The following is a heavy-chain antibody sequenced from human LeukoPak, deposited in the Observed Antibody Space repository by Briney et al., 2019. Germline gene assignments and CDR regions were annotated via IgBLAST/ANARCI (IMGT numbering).Heavy chain of an antibody. Sequence: AAVKVSCKASGYTFTTYGVTWVRQAPGQGLEWMGWISPYNGDKNYAQNLQGRVTLTTDTSTSTAYMELRSLRSDDTAVYYCARDGAVAAVFDYWAQGTLVTVSS. CDR3: ARDGAVAAVFDY. J-gene: IGHJ4*02. D-gene: IGHD6-19*01. CDR2: ISPYNGDK. CDR1: GYTFTTYG. V-gene: IGHV1-18*01.